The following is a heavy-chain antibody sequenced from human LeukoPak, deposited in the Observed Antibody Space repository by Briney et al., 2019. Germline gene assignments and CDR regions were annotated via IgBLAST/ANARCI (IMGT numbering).Heavy chain of an antibody. CDR2: ISGSGGSK. D-gene: IGHD6-19*01. J-gene: IGHJ4*02. CDR1: GFTFGDYA. CDR3: AKYISVWYGIDY. V-gene: IGHV3-23*01. Sequence: GGSLRLSCTASGFTFGDYAMSWFRQAPGKGLEWVSGISGSGGSKFYADSVKGRFTISRDNSKNTLYLQINSLSAEDTAIYYCAKYISVWYGIDYWGQGTLVTVSS.